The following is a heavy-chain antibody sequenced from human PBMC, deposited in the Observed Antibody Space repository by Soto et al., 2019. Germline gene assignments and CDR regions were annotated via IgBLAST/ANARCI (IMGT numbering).Heavy chain of an antibody. CDR3: ARRSYSSSYRN. V-gene: IGHV4-39*01. D-gene: IGHD6-13*01. CDR2: IYYSGST. CDR1: GGSISSSSYY. Sequence: SETLSLTCTVSGGSISSSSYYWGWIRQPPGKGLEWIGSIYYSGSTYYNPSLKSRVTISVDTSKNQFSLKLSSVTAADTAVYYCARRSYSSSYRNWGQGTLVTVS. J-gene: IGHJ4*02.